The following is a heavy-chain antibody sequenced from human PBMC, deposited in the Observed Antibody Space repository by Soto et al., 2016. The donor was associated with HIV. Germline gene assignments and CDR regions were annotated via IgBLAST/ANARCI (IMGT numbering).Heavy chain of an antibody. J-gene: IGHJ4*02. V-gene: IGHV3-66*01. CDR1: GFTVSSNY. D-gene: IGHD2-2*01. CDR3: ASCVLSSTSCYRYPDY. Sequence: EVQLVESGGGLVQPGGSLRLSCAASGFTVSSNYMSWVRQAPGKGLEWVSVIYSGGSTYYADSVKGRFTISRDNSKNTLYLQMNSLRAEDTAVYYCASCVLSSTSCYRYPDYWGQGTLVTVSS. CDR2: IYSGGST.